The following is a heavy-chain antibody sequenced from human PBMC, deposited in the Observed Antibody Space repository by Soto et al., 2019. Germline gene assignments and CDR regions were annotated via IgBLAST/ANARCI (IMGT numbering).Heavy chain of an antibody. CDR3: ARDRDYGGNSYFDY. V-gene: IGHV1-18*01. J-gene: IGHJ4*02. CDR2: ISAYNGNT. CDR1: GYTFTSYG. Sequence: GASVKVSCKASGYTFTSYGISWVRQAPGQGLEWMGWISAYNGNTNYAQKLQGRVTMTTGTSTSTAYMELRSLRSDDTAVYYCARDRDYGGNSYFDYWGQGTLVTVSS. D-gene: IGHD4-17*01.